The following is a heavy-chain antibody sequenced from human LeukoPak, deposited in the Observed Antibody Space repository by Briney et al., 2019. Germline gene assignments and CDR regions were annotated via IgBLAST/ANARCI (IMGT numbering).Heavy chain of an antibody. V-gene: IGHV3-7*01. CDR1: GFTFSSHA. CDR3: ARWTESSGYYYIDY. J-gene: IGHJ4*02. D-gene: IGHD3-22*01. CDR2: IKQDGSDK. Sequence: PGRSLRLSCAASGFTFSSHAMHWVRQAPGKGLEWVASIKQDGSDKRYVESVKGRFTISRENVKSSLYLQMNSLRAEDTAVYYCARWTESSGYYYIDYWGQGTLVTVSS.